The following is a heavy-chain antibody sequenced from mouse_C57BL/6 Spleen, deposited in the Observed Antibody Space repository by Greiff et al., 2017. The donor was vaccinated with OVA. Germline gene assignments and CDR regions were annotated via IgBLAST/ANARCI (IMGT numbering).Heavy chain of an antibody. CDR1: GYTFTDYE. J-gene: IGHJ2*01. D-gene: IGHD3-1*01. V-gene: IGHV1-15*01. CDR2: IDPETGGT. Sequence: VQLQQSGAELVRPGASVTLSCKASGYTFTDYEMHWVKQTPVHGLEWIGAIDPETGGTAYNQKFKGKAILTADKSSSTAYMELRSLTSEDSAVYYCTRSGYPYYFDYWGQGTTLTVSS. CDR3: TRSGYPYYFDY.